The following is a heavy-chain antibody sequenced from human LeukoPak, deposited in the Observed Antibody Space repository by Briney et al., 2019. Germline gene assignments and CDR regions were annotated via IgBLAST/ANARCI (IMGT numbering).Heavy chain of an antibody. CDR2: VDQDGSEK. CDR1: AFIFSGHW. V-gene: IGHV3-7*03. Sequence: GGSLRLSCEGSAFIFSGHWMNWVRQTPGKGLEWVASVDQDGSEKFYVDSVKGRFTISRDNAKNSLYLQMNSLRAEDTAVYYCARDPQRRYDFWGQGTLVTVSS. CDR3: ARDPQRRYDF. J-gene: IGHJ4*02. D-gene: IGHD3-3*01.